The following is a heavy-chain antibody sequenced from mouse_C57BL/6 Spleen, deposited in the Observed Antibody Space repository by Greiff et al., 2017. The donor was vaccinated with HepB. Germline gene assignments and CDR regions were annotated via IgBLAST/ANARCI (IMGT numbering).Heavy chain of an antibody. J-gene: IGHJ3*01. V-gene: IGHV5-4*03. Sequence: EVKLVESGGGLVKPGGSLKLSCAASGFTFSSYAMSWVRQTPEKRLEWVATISDGGSYTYYPDNVKGRFTISRDNAKNNLYLQMSHLKSEDTAMYYCASSPYYSKRAFAYWGQGTLVTVSA. CDR1: GFTFSSYA. D-gene: IGHD2-5*01. CDR3: ASSPYYSKRAFAY. CDR2: ISDGGSYT.